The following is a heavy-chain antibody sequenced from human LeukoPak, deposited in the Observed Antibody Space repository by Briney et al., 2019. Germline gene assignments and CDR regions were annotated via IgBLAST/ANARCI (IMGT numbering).Heavy chain of an antibody. V-gene: IGHV1-69*05. D-gene: IGHD4-17*01. CDR1: GGTFSSYT. CDR2: IIPIFGTA. CDR3: ARDPYGDYFQIREGAFDI. J-gene: IGHJ3*02. Sequence: EASVKVSCKASGGTFSSYTISWVRQAPGQGLEWMGGIIPIFGTANYAQKFQGRVTITTDESTSTAYMELSSLRSEDTAVYYCARDPYGDYFQIREGAFDIWGQGTMVTVSS.